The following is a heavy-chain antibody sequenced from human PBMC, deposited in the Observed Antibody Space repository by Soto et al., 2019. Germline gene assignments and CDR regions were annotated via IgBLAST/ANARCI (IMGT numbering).Heavy chain of an antibody. V-gene: IGHV4-34*01. J-gene: IGHJ4*02. CDR3: ARWGAYTALDY. D-gene: IGHD3-16*01. CDR2: INHSGST. CDR1: GGSFSGYY. Sequence: QVQLQQWGAGLLKPSETLSLTCAVYGGSFSGYYWSWIRQPPGKGLEWIGEINHSGSTNYNPSPKSRVTISVDTSKNQFSLKLSSVTAADTAVYYCARWGAYTALDYWGQGTLVTVSS.